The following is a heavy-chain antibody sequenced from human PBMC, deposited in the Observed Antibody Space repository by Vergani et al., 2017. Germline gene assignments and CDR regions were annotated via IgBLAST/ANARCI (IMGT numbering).Heavy chain of an antibody. D-gene: IGHD5-12*01. V-gene: IGHV4-61*02. CDR1: GGSISSGSYY. Sequence: QVQLQESGPGLVKPSQTLSLTCTVSGGSISSGSYYWSWIRQPAGKGLEWIGRIYTSGITNYNPSLKSRVTISVDTSKNQFSLKLSSVTAADTAVYYCARVVMATTKKGGYYFDYWGQGTLVTVSS. J-gene: IGHJ4*02. CDR2: IYTSGIT. CDR3: ARVVMATTKKGGYYFDY.